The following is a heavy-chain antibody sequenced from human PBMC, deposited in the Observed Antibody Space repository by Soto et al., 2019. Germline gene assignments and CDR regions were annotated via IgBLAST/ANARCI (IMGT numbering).Heavy chain of an antibody. D-gene: IGHD6-13*01. CDR2: IYDNGST. V-gene: IGHV4-61*01. J-gene: IGHJ4*02. CDR3: ARGGSTWFLDY. CDR1: GGSVSRGSYY. Sequence: SETLSLTCTVSGGSVSRGSYYWSWFRQPPGKGLEWIGYIYDNGSTDYKSSLRSRVTISVDTSKNQFSLRLTSVNTADTAVYYCARGGSTWFLDYWGQGSLVTVSS.